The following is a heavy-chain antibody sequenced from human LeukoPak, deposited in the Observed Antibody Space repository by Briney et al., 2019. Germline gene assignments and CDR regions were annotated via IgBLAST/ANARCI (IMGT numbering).Heavy chain of an antibody. Sequence: SVRVSCKASGYTFTSYAMNWVRQAPGQGLEWMGGIIPIFGTANYAQKFQGRVTITADKSTSTAYMELSSLRSEDTAVYYCARHSIAVAGTVYYYYYYMDVWGKGTTVTVSS. CDR2: IIPIFGTA. V-gene: IGHV1-69*06. CDR1: GYTFTSYA. J-gene: IGHJ6*03. CDR3: ARHSIAVAGTVYYYYYYMDV. D-gene: IGHD6-19*01.